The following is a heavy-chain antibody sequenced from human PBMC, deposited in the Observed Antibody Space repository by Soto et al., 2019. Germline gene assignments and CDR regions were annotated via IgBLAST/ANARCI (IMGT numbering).Heavy chain of an antibody. D-gene: IGHD3-10*01. J-gene: IGHJ4*02. CDR2: ISGSGGST. CDR1: GFTFSNYA. Sequence: GGSLRLSCAASGFTFSNYAMNWVRQAPGRGLEWVSAISGSGGSTYYADSVKGRFTSSRDNSKNTLYLQMNSLRAEDTAVYYCASSDIGSRSHYYFDYWGQGTLVTVSS. V-gene: IGHV3-23*01. CDR3: ASSDIGSRSHYYFDY.